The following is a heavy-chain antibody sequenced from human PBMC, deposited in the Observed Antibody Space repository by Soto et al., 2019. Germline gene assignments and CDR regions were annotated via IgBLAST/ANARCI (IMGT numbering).Heavy chain of an antibody. J-gene: IGHJ6*02. CDR2: LYYRGNT. CDR1: VGSINSGGYY. D-gene: IGHD7-27*01. Sequence: LCLTCTFSVGSINSGGYYWNWIRQHPVKGLEWLGYLYYRGNTYYNPSLKSRITISGDTSKNQFSLKLSSVTAADIAVYFCARDLTTRTSTYYCAMHVWGQGTTATVSS. CDR3: ARDLTTRTSTYYCAMHV. V-gene: IGHV4-31*03.